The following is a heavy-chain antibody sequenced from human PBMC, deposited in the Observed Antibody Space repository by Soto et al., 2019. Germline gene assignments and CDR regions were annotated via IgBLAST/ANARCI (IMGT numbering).Heavy chain of an antibody. CDR1: GFTFSSYG. Sequence: GGSLRLSCAASGFTFSSYGMHWVRQAPGKGLEWVAVIWYDGSNKYYPDSVKGRFTISRDNSKNTLYLQMNSLRAEDTAVYYCAREKLHLGELSSNAFDIWGQGTMVTVSS. J-gene: IGHJ3*02. D-gene: IGHD3-16*02. CDR3: AREKLHLGELSSNAFDI. V-gene: IGHV3-33*01. CDR2: IWYDGSNK.